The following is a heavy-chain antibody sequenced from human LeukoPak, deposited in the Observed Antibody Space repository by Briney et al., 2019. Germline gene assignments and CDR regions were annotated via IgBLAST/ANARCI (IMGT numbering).Heavy chain of an antibody. V-gene: IGHV4-59*01. J-gene: IGHJ6*03. CDR2: IYYSGST. CDR1: GGSISSYY. CDR3: ARHGYYYDSSGYYSYYYYYYYMDV. D-gene: IGHD3-22*01. Sequence: SETLSLTCTVSGGSISSYYWSWIRQPPGKGLEWIGYIYYSGSTNYNPSLKSRVTISVDTSKNQFSLKLSSVTAADTAVYYCARHGYYYDSSGYYSYYYYYYYMDVWGKGTTVTVSS.